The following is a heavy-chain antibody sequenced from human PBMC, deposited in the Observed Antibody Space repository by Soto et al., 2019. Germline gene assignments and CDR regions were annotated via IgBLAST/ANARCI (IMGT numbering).Heavy chain of an antibody. CDR3: ARQVVGLAVTQD. D-gene: IGHD6-19*01. J-gene: IGHJ4*02. Sequence: VHLQQWGAGLLKPSETLSLTCAVYGESFSDYYWSWIRQSPGEGLEWIGEFKHSGGTNYNPSLKTRGTIFGDPSQTQLFLTLTSVTAPDTAIYYCARQVVGLAVTQDWGQGTLVTVSS. V-gene: IGHV4-34*02. CDR2: FKHSGGT. CDR1: GESFSDYY.